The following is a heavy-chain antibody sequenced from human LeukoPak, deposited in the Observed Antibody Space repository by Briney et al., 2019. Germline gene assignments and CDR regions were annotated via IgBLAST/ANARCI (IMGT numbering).Heavy chain of an antibody. J-gene: IGHJ5*02. CDR3: ARGGGGGYSYGYNWLDP. Sequence: HTGGSLRLSCAASGFPFGRYSMNWDRQAPGMGLEWVSYISCNSSTIYYADSVKGRFTISRDNAKNSLYLQMNSLRDEDTAVYYCARGGGGGYSYGYNWLDPWGQGALVTVSS. CDR2: ISCNSSTI. CDR1: GFPFGRYS. D-gene: IGHD5-18*01. V-gene: IGHV3-48*02.